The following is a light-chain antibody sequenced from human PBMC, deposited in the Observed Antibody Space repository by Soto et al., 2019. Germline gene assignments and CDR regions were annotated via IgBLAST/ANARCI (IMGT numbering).Light chain of an antibody. V-gene: IGLV1-40*01. CDR2: SNN. CDR1: SPTFGAGYD. Sequence: QSVLTQPPSVSGAPGQGVTIPATGPSPTFGAGYDLHCYQQLPGKAPTLLIYSNNDRPSGVPDRFSGSKSGTSASLAITGLQADDEADYYCHSYDSSLSAVVFGGGTKVTVL. CDR3: HSYDSSLSAVV. J-gene: IGLJ3*02.